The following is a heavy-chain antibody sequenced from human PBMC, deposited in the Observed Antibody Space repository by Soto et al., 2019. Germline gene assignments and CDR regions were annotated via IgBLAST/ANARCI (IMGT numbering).Heavy chain of an antibody. CDR2: INHSGST. D-gene: IGHD3-10*01. Sequence: QVQLQQWGAGLLKPSETLSLTCAVYGGSFSGYYWSWIRQPPGKGLEWIGEINHSGSTNYNPSLKSPVTISVDTSKNQFSLKLSSVTAADTAVYYCARALPLLWFGELLSNWFDPWGQGTLVTVSS. CDR3: ARALPLLWFGELLSNWFDP. V-gene: IGHV4-34*01. J-gene: IGHJ5*02. CDR1: GGSFSGYY.